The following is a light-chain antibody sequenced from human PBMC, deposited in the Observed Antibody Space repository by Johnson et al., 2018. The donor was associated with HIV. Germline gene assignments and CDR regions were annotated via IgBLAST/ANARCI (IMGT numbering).Light chain of an antibody. CDR2: DDN. CDR1: SSNIGNNF. V-gene: IGLV1-51*01. CDR3: ATWDASLSAYV. J-gene: IGLJ1*01. Sequence: QSVLTQPPSVSAAPGQKVTISCSGSSSNIGNNFVSWYQQLPGRAPKLLIYDDNKRPSGVPDRFSGSKSAASATLDITGLQSGDEGDYYCATWDASLSAYVFGTGTKVTVL.